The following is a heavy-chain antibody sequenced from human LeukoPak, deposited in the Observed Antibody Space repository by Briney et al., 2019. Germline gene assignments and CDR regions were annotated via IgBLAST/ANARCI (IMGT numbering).Heavy chain of an antibody. V-gene: IGHV3-53*01. J-gene: IGHJ5*02. CDR2: LYSDGNT. CDR3: AKHLVVAARVYWFDP. CDR1: GFTVITND. Sequence: GGSLRLSCAASGFTVITNDMTWVRQAPGKGLEWVSVLYSDGNTKYADSVQGRFTISRDNSKNTLYLQMNSLRAEDTAVYYCAKHLVVAARVYWFDPWGQGTLVTVSS. D-gene: IGHD6-6*01.